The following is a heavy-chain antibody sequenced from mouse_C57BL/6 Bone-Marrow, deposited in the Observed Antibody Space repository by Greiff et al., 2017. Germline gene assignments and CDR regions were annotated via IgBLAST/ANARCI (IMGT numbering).Heavy chain of an antibody. CDR1: GFSFNTYA. D-gene: IGHD1-2*01. J-gene: IGHJ3*01. CDR2: IRSKSNNYAT. V-gene: IGHV10-1*01. Sequence: EVQLVESGGGLVQPKGSLKLSCAASGFSFNTYAMNWVRQAPGKGLEWVARIRSKSNNYATYYADSVKDRFTISRDDSESMLYLQMNNLKTEDTAMYYCVRHTLHYGGFAYWGQGTLVTVSA. CDR3: VRHTLHYGGFAY.